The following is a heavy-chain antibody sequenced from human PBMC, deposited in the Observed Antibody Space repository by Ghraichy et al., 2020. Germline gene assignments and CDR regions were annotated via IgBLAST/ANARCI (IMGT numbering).Heavy chain of an antibody. V-gene: IGHV4-34*01. CDR3: VRATIRDGMDV. J-gene: IGHJ6*02. CDR1: GGSFRDFL. Sequence: SETLSLTCALYGGSFRDFLWTWIRQSPGEGLEYIGEIDVRGTTDHYPSLRSRVTMSVDTSSNHFSLKLTSVTAADTAIYYCVRATIRDGMDVWGQGTTVLVSS. CDR2: IDVRGTT. D-gene: IGHD3-3*01.